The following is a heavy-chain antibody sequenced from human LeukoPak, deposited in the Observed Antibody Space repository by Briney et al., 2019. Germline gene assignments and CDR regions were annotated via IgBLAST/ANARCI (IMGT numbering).Heavy chain of an antibody. Sequence: GSLRLSCAASGFSFNDYAMSWVRQAPGKGLEWIGYIYYSGSTNYNPSLKSRVTISVDTSKNQFSLKLSSVTAADTAVYYCAGDRRQQLVQGDWFAPWGQGPRVTVPS. V-gene: IGHV4-59*01. CDR3: AGDRRQQLVQGDWFAP. CDR2: IYYSGST. CDR1: GFSFNDYA. D-gene: IGHD6-13*01. J-gene: IGHJ5*02.